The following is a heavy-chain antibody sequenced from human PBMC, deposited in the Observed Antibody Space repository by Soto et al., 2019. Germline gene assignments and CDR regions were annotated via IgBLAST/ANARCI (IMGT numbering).Heavy chain of an antibody. J-gene: IGHJ4*02. V-gene: IGHV4-39*01. CDR2: IYYTGNT. D-gene: IGHD3-22*01. Sequence: PSETLSLTCNVSGGSISNSNYYWGWIRQPPGKGLERIGSIYYTGNTYYNPSLKSRVTISVDTSKNQFSLKLDSVTAADTAVYFCERHSIWLLLSDYWGQGSLVTVSS. CDR1: GGSISNSNYY. CDR3: ERHSIWLLLSDY.